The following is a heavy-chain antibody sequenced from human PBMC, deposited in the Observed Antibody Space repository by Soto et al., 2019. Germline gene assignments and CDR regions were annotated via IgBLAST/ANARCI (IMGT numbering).Heavy chain of an antibody. CDR1: GCTFSDYF. D-gene: IGHD4-17*01. J-gene: IGHJ3*01. CDR3: AFATSGNYGGFDF. CDR2: VDPEGSGT. Sequence: EVQLVHSGAEVKKPGATMKISGKASGCTFSDYFMHWIQQAPGKGLEWMGLVDPEGSGTIYSEKFQGRLTLSADTSTHTAYMELSNLGSEDTAVYYCAFATSGNYGGFDFWGQGTLVTVSS. V-gene: IGHV1-69-2*01.